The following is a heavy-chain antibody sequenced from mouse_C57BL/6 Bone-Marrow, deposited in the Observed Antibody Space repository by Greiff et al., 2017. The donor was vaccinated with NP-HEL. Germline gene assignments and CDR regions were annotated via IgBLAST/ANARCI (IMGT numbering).Heavy chain of an antibody. CDR1: GYTFTSYG. D-gene: IGHD2-3*01. CDR3: ARWRWLLRDYFDY. J-gene: IGHJ2*01. CDR2: IYPRSGNT. Sequence: QVQLKQSGAELARPGASVKLSCKASGYTFTSYGISWVKQRTGQGLEWIGEIYPRSGNTYYNEKFKGKATLTADKSSSTAYMELRSLTSEDSAVYFCARWRWLLRDYFDYWGQGTTLTVSS. V-gene: IGHV1-81*01.